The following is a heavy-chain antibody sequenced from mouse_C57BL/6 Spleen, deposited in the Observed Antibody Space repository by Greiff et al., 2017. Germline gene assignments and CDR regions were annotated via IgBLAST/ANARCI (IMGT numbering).Heavy chain of an antibody. V-gene: IGHV1-69*01. CDR2: IDPSDSYT. D-gene: IGHD3-2*02. CDR3: ARDSSGDFDY. J-gene: IGHJ2*01. Sequence: QVQLQQPGAELVMPGASVKLSCKASGYTFTSYWMHWVKQRPGQGLEWIGEIDPSDSYTNYNQKFKGKSTLTVDKSSSTAYMQLSSLTSEDSAVYYCARDSSGDFDYWGQGTTLTVSS. CDR1: GYTFTSYW.